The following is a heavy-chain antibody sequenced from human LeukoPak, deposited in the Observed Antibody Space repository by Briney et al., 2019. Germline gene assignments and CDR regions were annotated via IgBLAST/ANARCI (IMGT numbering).Heavy chain of an antibody. CDR2: IYTSGST. CDR3: ASTLKDLWFDP. V-gene: IGHV4-61*02. J-gene: IGHJ5*02. CDR1: GGSITNVNYY. Sequence: SETLSLTCTVSGGSITNVNYYWAWIRQPPGKGLEWIGRIYTSGSTNYNPSLKSRVTISVDTSKNQFSLKLSSVTAADTAVYYCASTLKDLWFDPWGQGTLVTVSS.